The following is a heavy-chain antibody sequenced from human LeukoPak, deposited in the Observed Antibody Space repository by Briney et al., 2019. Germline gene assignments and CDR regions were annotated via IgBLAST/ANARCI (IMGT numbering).Heavy chain of an antibody. CDR1: GCTFTSYG. CDR3: ARDRLLWFGELYYYYYMDV. Sequence: ASVKVSCKASGCTFTSYGISWVRQAPGQGLEWMGWISAYNGNTNYAQKFQGRVTITADESTSTAYMELSSLRSEDTAVYYCARDRLLWFGELYYYYYMDVWGKGTTVTISS. CDR2: ISAYNGNT. V-gene: IGHV1-18*01. D-gene: IGHD3-10*01. J-gene: IGHJ6*03.